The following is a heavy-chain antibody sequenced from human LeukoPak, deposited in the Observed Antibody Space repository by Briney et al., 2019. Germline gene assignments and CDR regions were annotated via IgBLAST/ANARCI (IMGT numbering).Heavy chain of an antibody. D-gene: IGHD3-10*01. Sequence: GAAVKVSRKASGYTFTSYAMHWVRQAPGQRLEWMGWINAGNGNTKYSQKFQGRVTITRDTSASTAYMKLSSLRSEDTAVYYCARPEGVRNNWFDPWGQGNLVTVSS. CDR1: GYTFTSYA. CDR2: INAGNGNT. V-gene: IGHV1-3*01. CDR3: ARPEGVRNNWFDP. J-gene: IGHJ5*02.